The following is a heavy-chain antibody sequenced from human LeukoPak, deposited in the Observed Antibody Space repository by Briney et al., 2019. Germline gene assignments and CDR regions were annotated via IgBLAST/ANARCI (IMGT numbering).Heavy chain of an antibody. J-gene: IGHJ4*02. V-gene: IGHV1-2*02. CDR2: INPNSGGT. Sequence: ASVTVSCKASGYTFTGYYMHWVRQAPGQGLEWMGWINPNSGGTNYAQKFQGRVTMTRDTSISTAYMELSRLRSDDTAVYYCARAPRPQQPNDYWGQGTLVTVSS. D-gene: IGHD6-13*01. CDR3: ARAPRPQQPNDY. CDR1: GYTFTGYY.